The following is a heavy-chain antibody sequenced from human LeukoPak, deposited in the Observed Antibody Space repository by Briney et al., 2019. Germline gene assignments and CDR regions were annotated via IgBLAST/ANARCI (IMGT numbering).Heavy chain of an antibody. V-gene: IGHV4-30-2*01. CDR1: GGYISSGGYS. J-gene: IGHJ5*02. Sequence: SQTLSLTCSVSGGYISSGGYSWNWIRQPPGKGLEWIGYIYHSGSTYYNPSLKSRVTISVDRSKNQFSLKLSSVTAADTAVYYCARDTSHNWFDPWGQGTLVTVSS. CDR3: ARDTSHNWFDP. CDR2: IYHSGST.